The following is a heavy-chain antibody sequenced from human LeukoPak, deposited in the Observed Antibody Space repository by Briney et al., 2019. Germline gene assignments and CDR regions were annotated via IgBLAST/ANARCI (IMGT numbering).Heavy chain of an antibody. Sequence: ASVKVSCKASGYTFTGYYMHWVRQAPGQGLEWRGWINPNSGGTNYAQKFQGRVTMTRDTSISTAYMELSRLRSDDTAVYYCARDATMVRAGTMDVWGKGTTVTVSS. D-gene: IGHD3-10*01. J-gene: IGHJ6*03. CDR2: INPNSGGT. CDR1: GYTFTGYY. V-gene: IGHV1-2*02. CDR3: ARDATMVRAGTMDV.